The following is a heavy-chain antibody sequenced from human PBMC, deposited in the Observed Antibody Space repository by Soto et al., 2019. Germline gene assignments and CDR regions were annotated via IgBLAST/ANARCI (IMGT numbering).Heavy chain of an antibody. CDR3: AMQTNYRDYYGMDV. CDR1: GGTFSSYA. J-gene: IGHJ6*02. CDR2: IIPIFGTA. D-gene: IGHD4-4*01. Sequence: ASVKVSCKASGGTFSSYAISWVRQAPGQGLEWMGGIIPIFGTANYAQKFQGRVTITADESTSTAYMELSSLRSEDTAVYYCAMQTNYRDYYGMDVWGQGTTVTVSS. V-gene: IGHV1-69*13.